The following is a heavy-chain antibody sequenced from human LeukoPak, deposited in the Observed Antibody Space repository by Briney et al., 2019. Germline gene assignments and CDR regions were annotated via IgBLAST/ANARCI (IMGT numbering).Heavy chain of an antibody. Sequence: SQTLSLTCAISGDSVSSNSAAWNWIRQSPSRGLEWLGRTYYRSKWYNDYAVSVKSRITISPDTSKNQFSLQLNSVTPEDTAVYYCARAQQLVRGLYYYYYMDVWGKGTTVTVSS. CDR1: GDSVSSNSAA. CDR3: ARAQQLVRGLYYYYYMDV. CDR2: TYYRSKWYN. J-gene: IGHJ6*03. V-gene: IGHV6-1*01. D-gene: IGHD6-6*01.